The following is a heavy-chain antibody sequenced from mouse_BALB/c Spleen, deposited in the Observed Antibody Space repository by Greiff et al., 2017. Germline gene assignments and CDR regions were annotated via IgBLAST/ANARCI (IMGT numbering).Heavy chain of an antibody. Sequence: QVQLKQPGAELVRPGASVKLSCKASGYTFTSYWINWVKQRPGQGLEWIGNIYPSDSYTNYNQKFKDKATLTVDKSSSTAYMQLSSPTSEDSAVYYCTRGGNYEGDYWGQGTSVTVSS. CDR1: GYTFTSYW. D-gene: IGHD2-1*01. V-gene: IGHV1-69*02. J-gene: IGHJ4*01. CDR3: TRGGNYEGDY. CDR2: IYPSDSYT.